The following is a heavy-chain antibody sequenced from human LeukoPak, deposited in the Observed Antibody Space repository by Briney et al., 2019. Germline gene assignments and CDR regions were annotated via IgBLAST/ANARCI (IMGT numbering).Heavy chain of an antibody. Sequence: GGSLRLSCAGSGFSFSSYGMHWVRQAPGKGLEWMAFIRSDGSNKYYADSVKGRFTISRDNSKNTLYLQMNSLRAEDTAVYYCARGWTYSGYVPDYWGQGTLVTVSS. CDR1: GFSFSSYG. J-gene: IGHJ4*02. CDR2: IRSDGSNK. CDR3: ARGWTYSGYVPDY. D-gene: IGHD5-12*01. V-gene: IGHV3-30*02.